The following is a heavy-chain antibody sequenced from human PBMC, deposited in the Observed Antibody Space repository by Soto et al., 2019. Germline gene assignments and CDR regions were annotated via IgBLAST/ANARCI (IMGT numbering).Heavy chain of an antibody. CDR3: AKALGELSPESYVY. CDR1: GFTFSDYA. CDR2: ISFDGSER. V-gene: IGHV3-30*18. J-gene: IGHJ4*02. D-gene: IGHD3-16*02. Sequence: QVQLVESGGGVVQPGRSLRLSCAASGFTFSDYAMHWVRQAPGKGLEWVAVISFDGSERYHADSVKGRFTISRDNSKNTLNLQMDSLRVDDTAVYYCAKALGELSPESYVYWGQGTLITVSS.